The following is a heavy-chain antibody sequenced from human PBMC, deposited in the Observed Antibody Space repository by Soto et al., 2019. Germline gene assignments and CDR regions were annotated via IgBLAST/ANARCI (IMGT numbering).Heavy chain of an antibody. Sequence: GESLKISCKTSGYSFTTYWTGWVRQMPGKGLEWMAILYPGDSDTRYSPSFQSQVTVSADKSIGTAYLQWNSLKASDTALYFCARAPNSPYYSNVWYADHWGQGTLVTVSS. CDR2: LYPGDSDT. V-gene: IGHV5-51*01. CDR3: ARAPNSPYYSNVWYADH. J-gene: IGHJ5*02. D-gene: IGHD3-22*01. CDR1: GYSFTTYW.